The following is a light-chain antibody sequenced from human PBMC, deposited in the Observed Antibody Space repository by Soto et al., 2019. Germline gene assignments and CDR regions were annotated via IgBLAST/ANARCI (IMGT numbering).Light chain of an antibody. CDR2: EVS. CDR1: SSDVGGYNY. V-gene: IGLV2-8*01. J-gene: IGLJ1*01. Sequence: QSVLTQPPSASGSPGQSVTISCTGTSSDVGGYNYVSWYQQHPGKAPKLMIYEVSKRPSGVPDRFSGSKSGNTASLTVSGLQAEDEADYYCSSYGGSNNYVFGNGTKVTVX. CDR3: SSYGGSNNYV.